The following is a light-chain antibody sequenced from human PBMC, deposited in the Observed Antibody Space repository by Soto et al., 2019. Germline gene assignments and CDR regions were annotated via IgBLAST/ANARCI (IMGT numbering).Light chain of an antibody. CDR2: EVS. Sequence: QSALTQPASVSGSPGQSITISCTGTSSDVGTYNYVSWYQQHPGKAPKLMIYEVSHRPSGVSNRFSGSKSGNTASLTISGLRAEDEGDYYCTSYRSSSTWVFGGGTKLTVL. CDR3: TSYRSSSTWV. J-gene: IGLJ3*02. CDR1: SSDVGTYNY. V-gene: IGLV2-14*01.